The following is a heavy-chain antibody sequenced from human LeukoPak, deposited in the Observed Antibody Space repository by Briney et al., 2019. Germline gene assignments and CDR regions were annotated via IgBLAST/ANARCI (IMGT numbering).Heavy chain of an antibody. CDR1: GFTFRDYG. CDR3: AKVRDCGGDCLDY. Sequence: GGSLRLSCAASGFTFRDYGMHWVRQAPGKGLEWVASISYDGSNKVYAGSVKGRFTISRDNSKSTLYLQMNSLRAEDTAVYYCAKVRDCGGDCLDYWGQGTLVTVSS. D-gene: IGHD2-21*01. J-gene: IGHJ4*02. CDR2: ISYDGSNK. V-gene: IGHV3-30*18.